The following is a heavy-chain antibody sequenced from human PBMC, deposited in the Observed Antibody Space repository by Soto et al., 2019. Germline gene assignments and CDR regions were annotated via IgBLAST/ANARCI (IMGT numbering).Heavy chain of an antibody. V-gene: IGHV3-23*01. J-gene: IGHJ4*02. Sequence: PEGPLRLSCAASGFAFSSYAMSWVRQAPGKGLEWVSVISGSGASTFYADSVKGRFTISRDNSKNTLHLQMSSLRAEDTAVYYCAKVNKVGIAAAADYSGQGTLHIVSS. CDR3: AKVNKVGIAAAADY. CDR2: ISGSGAST. D-gene: IGHD6-13*01. CDR1: GFAFSSYA.